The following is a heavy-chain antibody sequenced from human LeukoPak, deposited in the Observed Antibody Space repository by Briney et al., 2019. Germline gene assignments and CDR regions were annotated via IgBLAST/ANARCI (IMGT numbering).Heavy chain of an antibody. CDR2: IYPGDSDT. V-gene: IGHV5-51*01. J-gene: IGHJ4*02. CDR1: GYSFTSYW. D-gene: IGHD4-17*01. Sequence: GESLKISCKGSGYSFTSYWIGWVRQIPGKGLEWMGMIYPGDSDTRYSPSFQGQVTISADKSISPAYLQWSSLKASDTAMYYCARRGDYGDQRSDYWGQGTLVTVSS. CDR3: ARRGDYGDQRSDY.